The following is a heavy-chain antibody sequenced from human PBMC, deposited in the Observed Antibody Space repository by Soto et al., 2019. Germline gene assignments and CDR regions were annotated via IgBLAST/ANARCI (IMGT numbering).Heavy chain of an antibody. CDR2: VYYTGST. J-gene: IGHJ5*02. V-gene: IGHV4-30-4*01. Sequence: SETLSLTCTVSGASIRSTDYYWSWIRQAPGKGLEWIGYVYYTGSTYYNPSLMSRLTISVDTSKNQFSLKLTSVTAAETAVYYCVRTAREGAVAPHWFDRWGQGTLVTV. CDR3: VRTAREGAVAPHWFDR. D-gene: IGHD2-21*02. CDR1: GASIRSTDYY.